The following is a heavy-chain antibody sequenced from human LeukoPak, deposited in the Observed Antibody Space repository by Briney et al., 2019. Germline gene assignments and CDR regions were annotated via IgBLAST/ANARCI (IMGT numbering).Heavy chain of an antibody. CDR1: GGSISSYY. CDR3: ARDRIVVVPAAMAYYGMDV. J-gene: IGHJ6*02. Sequence: PSETLSLTCTVSGGSISSYYWSWIRQPPGKGLEWIGYIYYSGSTNYNPSLKSRVTISVDTSKNQFSLKLSSVTAADTAVYYCARDRIVVVPAAMAYYGMDVWGQGTTVTVSS. V-gene: IGHV4-59*01. CDR2: IYYSGST. D-gene: IGHD2-2*01.